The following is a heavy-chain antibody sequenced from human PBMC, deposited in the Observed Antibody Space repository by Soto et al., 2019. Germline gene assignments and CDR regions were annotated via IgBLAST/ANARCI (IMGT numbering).Heavy chain of an antibody. D-gene: IGHD4-17*01. J-gene: IGHJ1*01. CDR2: TTGSGANK. Sequence: EVNLLESGGGVVQPGESLRISCVGSGFTFKNYAMTWVRQAPGKGLEWVSGTTGSGANKHYADSVRGRFTISRDNSKKTLYLEMTSLRVEDTAVYYCAKDGDFGEDGPAEDFEHWGQGTLVTVSS. CDR3: AKDGDFGEDGPAEDFEH. CDR1: GFTFKNYA. V-gene: IGHV3-23*01.